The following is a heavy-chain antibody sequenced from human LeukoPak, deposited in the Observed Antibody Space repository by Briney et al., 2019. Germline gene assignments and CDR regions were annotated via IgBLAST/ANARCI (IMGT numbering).Heavy chain of an antibody. Sequence: ASGKLSCKAAGYTFTSYAMNWVRQAPGHGLGWWRWINTNTGNPTYDKGFTRRFVFSFDTSVSTAYLQISSLKAEDAAVYYCARSYYDILTGYKYFDYWGEGTLVTVSS. CDR3: ARSYYDILTGYKYFDY. D-gene: IGHD3-9*01. J-gene: IGHJ4*02. V-gene: IGHV7-4-1*02. CDR1: GYTFTSYA. CDR2: INTNTGNP.